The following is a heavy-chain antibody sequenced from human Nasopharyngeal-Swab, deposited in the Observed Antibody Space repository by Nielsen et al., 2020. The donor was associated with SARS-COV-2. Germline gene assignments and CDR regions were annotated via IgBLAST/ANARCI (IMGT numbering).Heavy chain of an antibody. D-gene: IGHD5-12*01. CDR1: GDSISRYF. Sequence: SETLSLTCTVSGDSISRYFWSWIRQPPGKGLQWIAYIAASGHTNYNPSLQSRVSISIQTSENQFSLKVGSVTAADTAVYYCARLSGGGYDGYVFDYWGQGTLATASS. J-gene: IGHJ4*02. CDR2: IAASGHT. V-gene: IGHV4-59*08. CDR3: ARLSGGGYDGYVFDY.